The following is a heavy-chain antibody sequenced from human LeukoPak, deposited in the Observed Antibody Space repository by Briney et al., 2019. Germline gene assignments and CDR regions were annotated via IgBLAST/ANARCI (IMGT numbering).Heavy chain of an antibody. J-gene: IGHJ4*02. D-gene: IGHD6-19*01. CDR3: ARGVAVAGYAY. CDR2: ISSSATP. V-gene: IGHV4-59*01. Sequence: PSETLSLTCTVSGGSISSYYWGWIRQPPGKGLGWLTYISSSATPNYNPSLKSRVTISVDTHKNRFSLKLSSVAAADTAVYYCARGVAVAGYAYWGQGTLVTVSS. CDR1: GGSISSYY.